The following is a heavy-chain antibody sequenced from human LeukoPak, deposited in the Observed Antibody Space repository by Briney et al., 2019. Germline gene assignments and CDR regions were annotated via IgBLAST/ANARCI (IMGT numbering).Heavy chain of an antibody. J-gene: IGHJ4*02. CDR3: ARAEGYYGSGSAVDY. V-gene: IGHV4-31*03. D-gene: IGHD3-10*01. CDR2: IHYSGST. Sequence: SQTLSLTCTVSGGSISSGGYYWTWIRQHPGKGLEWIGYIHYSGSTYYNPSLKSRVTISVDTSKNQFSLKLTSVTAADTAVYYCARAEGYYGSGSAVDYWGQGTLVTASS. CDR1: GGSISSGGYY.